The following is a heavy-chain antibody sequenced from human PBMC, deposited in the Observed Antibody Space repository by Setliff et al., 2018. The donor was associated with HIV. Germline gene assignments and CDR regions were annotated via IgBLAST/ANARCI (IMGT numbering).Heavy chain of an antibody. CDR2: VYYNGDT. J-gene: IGHJ4*02. D-gene: IGHD3-3*01. V-gene: IGHV4-39*01. CDR3: ARLGYYNLWSGYWTDT. CDR1: DFSIGATSYY. Sequence: SETLSLTCNVLDFSIGATSYYWGWIRQPPGKGLQWIGSVYYNGDTKYNPSLKSRLVISVDKTKNQFSLMLNSLTVADTAVYYCARLGYYNLWSGYWTDTWGQGKSVPVSS.